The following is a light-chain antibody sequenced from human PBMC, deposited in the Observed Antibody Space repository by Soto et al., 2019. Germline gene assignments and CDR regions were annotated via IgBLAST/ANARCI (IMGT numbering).Light chain of an antibody. Sequence: QSALTQPRSVSGSPGQSVTISCTGTSSDVGGYNYVSWYQHHPGRAPKLIIYDVTQRPSGIPDRFSGSKSGNTASLFISGLQAEDEADYYCSSYTSDSSYVFGSGTKVTVL. CDR3: SSYTSDSSYV. V-gene: IGLV2-11*01. CDR1: SSDVGGYNY. J-gene: IGLJ1*01. CDR2: DVT.